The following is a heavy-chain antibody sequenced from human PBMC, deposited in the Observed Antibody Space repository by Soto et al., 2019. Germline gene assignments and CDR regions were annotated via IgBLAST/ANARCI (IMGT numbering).Heavy chain of an antibody. CDR1: GGSFSGFY. CDR3: ARGYSGSYYGTSVGGDC. Sequence: QVQLQQWGAGLLKPSETLSLTCAVYGGSFSGFYWSWIRQPPGKGLEWIGDIIHSGSANYSPSLKSRVTMSVDTSKNQFSLKLSSVTAADTAVYYCARGYSGSYYGTSVGGDCWGQGTLVTVSS. CDR2: IIHSGSA. J-gene: IGHJ4*02. V-gene: IGHV4-34*02. D-gene: IGHD1-26*01.